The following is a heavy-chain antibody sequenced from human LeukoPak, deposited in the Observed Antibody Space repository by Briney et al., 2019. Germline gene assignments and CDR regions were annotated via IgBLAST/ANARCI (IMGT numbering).Heavy chain of an antibody. J-gene: IGHJ4*02. CDR1: GYTFTNYW. Sequence: GESLKISCKGSGYTFTNYWIGRVRQMPGKGLEWMAVINPDNFDIRYSPSFQGQITISADKSISTAYLQWSSLKATDTAMYFCARSESSGWAYWGQGTPVTVAS. D-gene: IGHD3-22*01. CDR2: INPDNFDI. V-gene: IGHV5-51*01. CDR3: ARSESSGWAY.